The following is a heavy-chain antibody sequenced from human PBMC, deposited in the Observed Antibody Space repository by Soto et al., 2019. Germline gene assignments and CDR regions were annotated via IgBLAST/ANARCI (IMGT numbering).Heavy chain of an antibody. V-gene: IGHV4-59*01. CDR2: IYYSGST. CDR3: ARGVDCSGGSCYLGPYYYYMDV. CDR1: GGSISSYY. D-gene: IGHD2-15*01. Sequence: SEILSLTCTVSGGSISSYYWSWIRQPPGKGLEWIGYIYYSGSTNYNPSLKSRVTISVDTSKNQFSLKLSSVTAADTAVYYCARGVDCSGGSCYLGPYYYYMDVWGKGTTVTVSS. J-gene: IGHJ6*03.